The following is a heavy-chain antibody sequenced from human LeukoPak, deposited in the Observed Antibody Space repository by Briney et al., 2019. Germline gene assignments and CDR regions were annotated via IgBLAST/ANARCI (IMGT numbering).Heavy chain of an antibody. J-gene: IGHJ4*02. Sequence: GRSLRLSCAASGFTFSTYGMQWVRQAPGKGLEWVALIWYDGSNENYADSVKGRFTISRDNSKSTVYLQLNSLRAEDTAVYYCARDGCGSGSIDYWGQGTLVTVSS. CDR2: IWYDGSNE. V-gene: IGHV3-33*01. CDR1: GFTFSTYG. CDR3: ARDGCGSGSIDY. D-gene: IGHD3-10*01.